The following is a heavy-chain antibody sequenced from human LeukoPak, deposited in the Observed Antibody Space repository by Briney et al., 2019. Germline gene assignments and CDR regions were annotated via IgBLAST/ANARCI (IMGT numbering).Heavy chain of an antibody. CDR1: GGSISSSSYY. CDR3: ARRSGDSSGYYYVFWFDP. J-gene: IGHJ5*02. Sequence: SETLSLTCTVSGGSISSSSYYWGRIRQPPGKGLEWIGSIYYSGSTYYNPSLKSRVTISVDTSKNQFSLKLSSVTAADTAVYYCARRSGDSSGYYYVFWFDPWGQGTLVTVSS. CDR2: IYYSGST. V-gene: IGHV4-39*01. D-gene: IGHD3-22*01.